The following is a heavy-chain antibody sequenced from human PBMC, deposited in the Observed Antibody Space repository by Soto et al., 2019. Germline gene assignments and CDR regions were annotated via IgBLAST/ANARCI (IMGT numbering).Heavy chain of an antibody. D-gene: IGHD3-10*01. CDR3: ARAPRGSTYYGSGSYYNY. V-gene: IGHV4-34*01. Sequence: SETMCLTCAVYGGTFSCYDWSWIRQPPGKGLEWIGEINHSGSTNYNPSLKSRVTISVDTSKNQFSLKLSSVTAADTAVYYCARAPRGSTYYGSGSYYNYWGQGTLVTVSS. CDR1: GGTFSCYD. CDR2: INHSGST. J-gene: IGHJ4*02.